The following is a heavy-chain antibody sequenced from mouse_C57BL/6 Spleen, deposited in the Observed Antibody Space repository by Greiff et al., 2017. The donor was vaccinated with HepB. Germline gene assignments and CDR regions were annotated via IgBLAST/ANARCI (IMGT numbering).Heavy chain of an antibody. CDR3: ARNDGCYPAWFAY. J-gene: IGHJ3*01. D-gene: IGHD2-3*01. Sequence: EVQGVESGGGLVKPGGSLKLSCAASGFTFSSYAMSWVRQTPEKRLEWVATISDGGSYTYYPDNVKGRFTISRDNAKNNLYLQMSHLKSEDTAMYYCARNDGCYPAWFAYWGQGTLVTVSA. V-gene: IGHV5-4*01. CDR2: ISDGGSYT. CDR1: GFTFSSYA.